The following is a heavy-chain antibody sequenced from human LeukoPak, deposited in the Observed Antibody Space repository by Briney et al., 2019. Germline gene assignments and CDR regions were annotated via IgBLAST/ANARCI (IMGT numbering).Heavy chain of an antibody. J-gene: IGHJ6*02. CDR2: IYYSGST. V-gene: IGHV4-59*01. D-gene: IGHD2-2*01. CDR3: ARVVPAAISMDV. CDR1: GGSISSYY. Sequence: PSETLSLTCTVSGGSISSYYWSWIRQPPGKGLEWIGYIYYSGSTNYNPSLKSRVTISVDTSKNQFSLKLSSVPAADTAVYYCARVVPAAISMDVWGQGTTVTVSS.